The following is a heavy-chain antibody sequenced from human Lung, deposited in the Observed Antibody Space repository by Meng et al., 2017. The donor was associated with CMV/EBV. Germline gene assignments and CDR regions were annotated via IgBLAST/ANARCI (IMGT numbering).Heavy chain of an antibody. V-gene: IGHV1-2*02. D-gene: IGHD3-22*01. CDR1: GYTFTGYY. J-gene: IGHJ3*02. CDR2: ISPNSGGT. Sequence: ASXXVSXKASGYTFTGYYIHWVRQAPGQGLEWMGWISPNSGGTHFAQKFQGRVTMTRDTSISTAYMELTRLRSDDTAVYYCARPYYYDSNGYYSIHVFDIWXQGKMV. CDR3: ARPYYYDSNGYYSIHVFDI.